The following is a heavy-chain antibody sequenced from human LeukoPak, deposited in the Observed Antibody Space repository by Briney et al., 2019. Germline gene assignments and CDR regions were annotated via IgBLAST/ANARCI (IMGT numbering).Heavy chain of an antibody. CDR3: ARVAVAGTTRYFDY. CDR2: IYSGGST. V-gene: IGHV3-53*01. CDR1: GFTFSNAW. J-gene: IGHJ4*02. Sequence: SGGSLRLSCAASGFTFSNAWMSWVRQAPGKGLEWVSVIYSGGSTYYADSVKGRFTISRDNSKNTLYLQMNSLRAEDTAVYYCARVAVAGTTRYFDYWGQGTLVTVSS. D-gene: IGHD6-19*01.